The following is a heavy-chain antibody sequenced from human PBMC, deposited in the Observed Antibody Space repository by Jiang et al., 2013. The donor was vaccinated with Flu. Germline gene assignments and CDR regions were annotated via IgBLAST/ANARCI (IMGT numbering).Heavy chain of an antibody. D-gene: IGHD6-13*01. CDR3: ARSQQQLGQYHFDH. J-gene: IGHJ4*02. V-gene: IGHV1-69*02. CDR1: GGSLSGYT. CDR2: SIPVLGMA. Sequence: SVKVSCKASGGSLSGYTISWVRQAPGQGLEWMGRSIPVLGMANYAQKFQDRVTITADKSTSTAYMELSSLRSEDTAVYYCARSQQQLGQYHFDHWGQGTLVIVSS.